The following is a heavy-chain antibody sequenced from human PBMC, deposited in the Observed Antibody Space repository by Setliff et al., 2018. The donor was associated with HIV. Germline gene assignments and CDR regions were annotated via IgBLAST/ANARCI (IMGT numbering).Heavy chain of an antibody. CDR3: ARDPPCSGGSCYPRDYYYYMDV. D-gene: IGHD2-15*01. CDR2: FDPEDDET. J-gene: IGHJ6*03. V-gene: IGHV1-24*01. CDR1: GYTLSELS. Sequence: GASVKVSCKVSGYTLSELSMHWVRQAPGNGLEWMGGFDPEDDETIYAEKFQGRVTMTEDTATETAYMELSSLRSEDTAVYYCARDPPCSGGSCYPRDYYYYMDVWGKGTTVTVSS.